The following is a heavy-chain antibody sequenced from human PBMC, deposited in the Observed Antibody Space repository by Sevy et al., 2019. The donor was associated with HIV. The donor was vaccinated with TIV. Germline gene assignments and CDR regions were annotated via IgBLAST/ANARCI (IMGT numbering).Heavy chain of an antibody. J-gene: IGHJ4*02. D-gene: IGHD7-27*01. CDR2: IGSSEDNT. Sequence: GGSLRLSCAASGFTFSTYAMSWVRQAPGKGLEWFPAIGSSEDNTYYADPVKGRFTISRDNSRNTLCLQMNSLRAEDTAVYYCAKGRTGETWGQGTRVTVSS. CDR3: AKGRTGET. CDR1: GFTFSTYA. V-gene: IGHV3-23*01.